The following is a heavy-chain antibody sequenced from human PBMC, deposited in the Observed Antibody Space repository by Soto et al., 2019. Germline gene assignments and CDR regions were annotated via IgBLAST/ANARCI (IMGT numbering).Heavy chain of an antibody. D-gene: IGHD3-10*01. J-gene: IGHJ5*02. CDR3: ARGSRGVRFDP. Sequence: ASVKVSCKASGFTFTTYAIHWVRQAPGQRLEWMGWINAGNGATKYSQNFQDRVTIARDTSANTAFMELSGLRSEDTAVYYCARGSRGVRFDPWGQGTLVTVSS. CDR2: INAGNGAT. CDR1: GFTFTTYA. V-gene: IGHV1-3*01.